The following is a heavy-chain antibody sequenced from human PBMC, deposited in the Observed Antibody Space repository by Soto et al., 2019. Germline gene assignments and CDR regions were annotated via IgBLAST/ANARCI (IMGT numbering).Heavy chain of an antibody. D-gene: IGHD6-13*01. Sequence: EVQLLASGGGLVQPGGSLRLSCAASGFTFSNFDMSWVRQAPGKGLEWVSGISTSGGTTYYADSVKGRFTSSRDNSKNTLYLQMTSLRAEVTAVDYCATGTAAPAHWGQGTLVTVSS. CDR2: ISTSGGTT. CDR1: GFTFSNFD. J-gene: IGHJ1*01. V-gene: IGHV3-23*01. CDR3: ATGTAAPAH.